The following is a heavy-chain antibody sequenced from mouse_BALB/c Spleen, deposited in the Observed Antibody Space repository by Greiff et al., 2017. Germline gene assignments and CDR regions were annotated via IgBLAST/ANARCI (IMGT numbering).Heavy chain of an antibody. V-gene: IGHV5-9-4*01. D-gene: IGHD2-14*01. Sequence: EVKLVESGGGLVKPGGSLKLSCAASGFTFSSYAMSWVRQSPEKRLEWVAEISSGGSYTYYPDTVTGRFTISRDNAKNTLYLEMSSLRSEDTAMYYCARDEVRRGGYAMDYWGQGTSVTVSS. J-gene: IGHJ4*01. CDR2: ISSGGSYT. CDR1: GFTFSSYA. CDR3: ARDEVRRGGYAMDY.